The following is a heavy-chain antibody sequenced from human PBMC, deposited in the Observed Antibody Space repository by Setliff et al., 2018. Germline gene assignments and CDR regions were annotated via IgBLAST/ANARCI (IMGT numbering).Heavy chain of an antibody. J-gene: IGHJ4*02. CDR1: GHSLTSNH. CDR3: IVNMVRPVTGLDS. V-gene: IGHV1-46*01. Sequence: GASVKVSCKASGHSLTSNHFHWGRQAPGKGLEWMGTINPNDGYTIYAPAFQGRVAMTTDTSTGTAYMELSGLTSADTAIYYCIVNMVRPVTGLDSWGPGTPVTVPQ. D-gene: IGHD2-15*01. CDR2: INPNDGYT.